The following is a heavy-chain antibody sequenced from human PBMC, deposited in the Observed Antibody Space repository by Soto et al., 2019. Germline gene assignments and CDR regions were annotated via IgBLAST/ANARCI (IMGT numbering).Heavy chain of an antibody. CDR1: GFTFGDFA. Sequence: GGSLRLSCAPSGFTFGDFAISWVRQAPGKGLEWVGFIKTRTNGGTTEYAASVKGRVTISRDDSTSIAYLQMNSLKTEDTAVYYCAKHDFWTLYITGLDSWGQGTLVTVSS. V-gene: IGHV3-49*04. D-gene: IGHD3-3*01. CDR3: AKHDFWTLYITGLDS. CDR2: IKTRTNGGTT. J-gene: IGHJ4*02.